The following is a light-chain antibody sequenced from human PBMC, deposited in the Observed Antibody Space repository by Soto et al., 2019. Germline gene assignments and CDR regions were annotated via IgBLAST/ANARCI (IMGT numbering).Light chain of an antibody. V-gene: IGKV1-27*01. CDR2: TAS. Sequence: DIQMTQSPSSLSASVGDRVTLTCRASQGISNYLAWYQQKPGKVPKLLIHTASTLQSGVPSRFSISGSGTDFTLTISSLQHEDVATYYCAKYSSAPLTFGGGTKVEIK. CDR3: AKYSSAPLT. CDR1: QGISNY. J-gene: IGKJ4*01.